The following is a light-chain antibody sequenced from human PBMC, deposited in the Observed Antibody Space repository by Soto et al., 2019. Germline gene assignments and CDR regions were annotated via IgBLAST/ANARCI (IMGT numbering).Light chain of an antibody. CDR3: QQTYTIPWT. J-gene: IGKJ1*01. CDR2: SAT. CDR1: QGISNY. V-gene: IGKV1-39*01. Sequence: DIQMTQSPSSLSASVGDRVTITCRASQGISNYLAWYQHRPGKAPKLLIYSATVLQSGVPSRFSGSGSGTDFTLTISRLQPEDSATYYCQQTYTIPWTFGQGTRVEIK.